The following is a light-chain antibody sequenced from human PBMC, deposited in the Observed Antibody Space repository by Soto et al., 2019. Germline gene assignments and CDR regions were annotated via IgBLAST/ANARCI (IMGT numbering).Light chain of an antibody. V-gene: IGKV3-20*01. J-gene: IGKJ4*01. Sequence: EIVLTQSPGTLSLSPGERATLSCRASQSVTSSYLAWYQQKPGQAPWLLIYGASKRASGIPDRFSGSGSGTDFTLTISRLEPEDSAVYYCQQYGRSPLTFGGGTKVEIK. CDR2: GAS. CDR1: QSVTSSY. CDR3: QQYGRSPLT.